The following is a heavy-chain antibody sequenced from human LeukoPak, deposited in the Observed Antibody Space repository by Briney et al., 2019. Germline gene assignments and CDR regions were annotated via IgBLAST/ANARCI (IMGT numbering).Heavy chain of an antibody. Sequence: GGSLRLSCAASGSTFRNYAMTWVRQVPGKGLEWVSSISGSGGTTYSADSVKGRFTISRDNSKNTVYLQMNSPRAEDTAIYYCAKDWASPGHTSAWFPLDHWGQGTLVTVSS. CDR3: AKDWASPGHTSAWFPLDH. J-gene: IGHJ4*02. CDR1: GSTFRNYA. D-gene: IGHD6-19*01. V-gene: IGHV3-23*01. CDR2: ISGSGGTT.